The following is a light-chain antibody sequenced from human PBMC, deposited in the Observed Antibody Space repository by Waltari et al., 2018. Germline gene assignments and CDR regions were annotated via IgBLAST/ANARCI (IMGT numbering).Light chain of an antibody. J-gene: IGLJ2*01. V-gene: IGLV2-14*03. CDR3: SSFTSSTTGI. CDR2: DVN. Sequence: SALTQPDSVSGSPGQWITISCSGIRSHSGGYEYVSWYQQHPGKAPKVIIYDVNNRPSGVSNRFSGSKSGSSASLTISVLQAEDEADYYCSSFTSSTTGIFGGGTKVTVL. CDR1: RSHSGGYEY.